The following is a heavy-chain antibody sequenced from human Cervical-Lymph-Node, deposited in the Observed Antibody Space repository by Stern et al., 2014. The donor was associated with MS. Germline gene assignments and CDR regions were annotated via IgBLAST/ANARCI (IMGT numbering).Heavy chain of an antibody. V-gene: IGHV5-10-1*01. D-gene: IGHD6-6*01. CDR3: ARHEQFVPTATFDS. CDR1: GYYFTSNW. J-gene: IGHJ4*02. CDR2: IDPSDSYI. Sequence: EVQLEESGAEVKKPGEPLRISCESSGYYFTSNWISWVRQMPGKGLEWMGTIDPSDSYINYSPSFQGHITISADKSISTAYLQWSSLRASDTAIYYCARHEQFVPTATFDSWGQGTLVTVSS.